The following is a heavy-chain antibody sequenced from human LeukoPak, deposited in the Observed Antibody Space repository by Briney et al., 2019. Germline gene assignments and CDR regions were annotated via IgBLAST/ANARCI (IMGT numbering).Heavy chain of an antibody. CDR2: INHSGST. D-gene: IGHD2-15*01. V-gene: IGHV4-34*01. J-gene: IGHJ5*02. CDR3: ARADRIVVVVAARRATFDP. Sequence: GSLRLSCAASGFTFSSYWMSWVRQAPGKGLEWIGEINHSGSTNYNPSLKSRVTISVDTSKNQFSLKLSSVTAADTAVYYCARADRIVVVVAARRATFDPWGQGTLVTVSS. CDR1: GFTFSSYW.